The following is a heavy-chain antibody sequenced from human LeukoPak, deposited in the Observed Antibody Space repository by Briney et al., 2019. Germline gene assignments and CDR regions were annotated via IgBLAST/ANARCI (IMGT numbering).Heavy chain of an antibody. CDR2: INHRGRS. V-gene: IGHV4-34*01. CDR3: ASGLYDSGDYHSGIRAYYFDT. Sequence: SETLSLTCAVSGASYISDYWTWIRQPPGKGLGWIAEINHRGRSNYNPSLKSRVAISVDTSKNQFSLNLSSVTAADTARYYCASGLYDSGDYHSGIRAYYFDTWGQGTLVTVSS. J-gene: IGHJ4*02. CDR1: GASYISDY. D-gene: IGHD3-22*01.